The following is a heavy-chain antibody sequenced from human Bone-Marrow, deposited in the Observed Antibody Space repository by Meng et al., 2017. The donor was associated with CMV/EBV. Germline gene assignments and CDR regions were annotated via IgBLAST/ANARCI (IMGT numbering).Heavy chain of an antibody. Sequence: SVKVSCKASGGTFSSYAISWVRQAPGQGLEWMGGIIPILGIANYAQKFQGRVTITADKSTSTAYMELSSLRSEDTAVYNCARGVAYFDYWGQGTLVTVSS. CDR2: IIPILGIA. J-gene: IGHJ4*02. CDR1: GGTFSSYA. CDR3: ARGVAYFDY. V-gene: IGHV1-69*10. D-gene: IGHD3-3*01.